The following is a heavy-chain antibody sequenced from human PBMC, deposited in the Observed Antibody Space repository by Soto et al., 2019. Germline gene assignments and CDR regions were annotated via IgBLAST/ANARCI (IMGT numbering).Heavy chain of an antibody. J-gene: IGHJ5*02. Sequence: QVQLVESGGGVVQPGRSLRLSCAASGFTFSSYGMHWVRQAPGKGLEWVAVIWYDGSNKYYADSVKGRFTISRDNSKNTLYLQMNSLRAEDTAVYYCVRSGEWLRLGWFDPWGQGTLVTVSS. CDR3: VRSGEWLRLGWFDP. CDR2: IWYDGSNK. V-gene: IGHV3-33*01. D-gene: IGHD6-19*01. CDR1: GFTFSSYG.